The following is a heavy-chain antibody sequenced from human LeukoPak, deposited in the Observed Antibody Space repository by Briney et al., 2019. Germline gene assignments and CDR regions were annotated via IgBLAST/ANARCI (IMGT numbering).Heavy chain of an antibody. CDR3: ARDRLRFLEWFNAFDL. V-gene: IGHV1-18*04. CDR2: ISGYNGHT. D-gene: IGHD3-3*01. Sequence: ASVKVSCKASGYTFTGYYMHWVRQAPGQGLEWMGWISGYNGHTNYAQKFQGRVTMTTDTSTSTAYMELRSLRSDDTAVYYCARDRLRFLEWFNAFDLWGQGTLVTVSS. J-gene: IGHJ3*01. CDR1: GYTFTGYY.